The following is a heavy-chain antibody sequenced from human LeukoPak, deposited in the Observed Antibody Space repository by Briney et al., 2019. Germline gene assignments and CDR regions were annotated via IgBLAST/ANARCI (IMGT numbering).Heavy chain of an antibody. Sequence: ASVKVSCKASGGTFSSYAISWVRQAPGQGLEWMGRIIPIFGTANYAQKFQGRVTITTDESTSTAYMELSSLRSEDTAVYYCARGGVAVAGTSDAFDIWGQGTMATVSS. V-gene: IGHV1-69*05. D-gene: IGHD6-19*01. CDR3: ARGGVAVAGTSDAFDI. CDR2: IIPIFGTA. CDR1: GGTFSSYA. J-gene: IGHJ3*02.